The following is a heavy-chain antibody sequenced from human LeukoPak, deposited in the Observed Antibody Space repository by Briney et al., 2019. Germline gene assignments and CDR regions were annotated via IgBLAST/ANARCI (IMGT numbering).Heavy chain of an antibody. Sequence: SETLSLTCTVSGGSIRSYYWSWIRQPPGKGLEWVGYIFYSGTTRSNPSLKSRVTISVGTSKNQFSLKLSSVTAADTAVYYCARAEYSSSWYWYFDLWGRGTLVTVSS. CDR2: IFYSGTT. J-gene: IGHJ2*01. D-gene: IGHD6-13*01. CDR3: ARAEYSSSWYWYFDL. CDR1: GGSIRSYY. V-gene: IGHV4-59*08.